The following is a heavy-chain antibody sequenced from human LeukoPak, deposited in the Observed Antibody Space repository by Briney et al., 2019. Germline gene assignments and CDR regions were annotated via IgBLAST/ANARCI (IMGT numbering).Heavy chain of an antibody. V-gene: IGHV1-69*05. D-gene: IGHD3-3*01. CDR2: IIPIFGTA. Sequence: SVKVSCKASGGTFSSYAISWVRQAPGQGLEWMGGIIPIFGTANYAQKFQGRVTITTDESTTTAYMELSSLSSEDTAVYYCATYTLSQFWSGYYHFDYWGQGTLVSVSS. J-gene: IGHJ4*02. CDR1: GGTFSSYA. CDR3: ATYTLSQFWSGYYHFDY.